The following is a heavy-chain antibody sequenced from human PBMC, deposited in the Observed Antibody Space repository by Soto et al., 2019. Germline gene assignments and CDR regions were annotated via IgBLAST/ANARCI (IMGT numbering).Heavy chain of an antibody. CDR2: IFYTGVT. Sequence: QVQLQESGPGLVKPSETLSLTCSVSGGSVSNASFYWTWIRQAPGTGLEYIGYIFYTGVTNYNPSLSSRVTISLDTYKNHFSLKLNSMTAADTADYYCVRVLDSSWDADLWGRGTLVTVSS. CDR1: GGSVSNASFY. V-gene: IGHV4-61*03. CDR3: VRVLDSSWDADL. J-gene: IGHJ2*01. D-gene: IGHD3-22*01.